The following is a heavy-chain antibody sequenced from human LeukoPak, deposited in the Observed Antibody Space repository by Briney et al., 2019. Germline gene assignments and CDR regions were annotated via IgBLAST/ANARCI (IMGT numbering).Heavy chain of an antibody. J-gene: IGHJ4*02. CDR2: ISSSSSYI. D-gene: IGHD2-2*01. CDR3: AREGGSKHVLVDY. CDR1: GFTFSNYE. Sequence: GWSLRLSCAASGFTFSNYEMNWVRQAPGKGLEWVSSISSSSSYIYYADSVKGRFTISSDNAKNSLYLQMNSLRAEDTAVYYCAREGGSKHVLVDYWSQGTLVTVSS. V-gene: IGHV3-21*01.